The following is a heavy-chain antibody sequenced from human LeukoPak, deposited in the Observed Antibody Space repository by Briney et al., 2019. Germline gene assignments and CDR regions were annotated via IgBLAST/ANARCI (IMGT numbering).Heavy chain of an antibody. J-gene: IGHJ4*02. Sequence: GGSLRLSCAVSGFTVSSNFLSWVRQAPGKGPEWVSVIYTSGITYYADSVRGRFNISRDNSKNTLYLQMDSLTAEDTAVYYCAREDAGGTYSFDYWGQGTLVTVSS. D-gene: IGHD1-26*01. CDR3: AREDAGGTYSFDY. CDR1: GFTVSSNF. CDR2: IYTSGIT. V-gene: IGHV3-66*01.